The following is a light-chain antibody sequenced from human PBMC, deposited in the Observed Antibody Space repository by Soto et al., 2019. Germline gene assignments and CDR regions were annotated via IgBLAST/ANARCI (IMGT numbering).Light chain of an antibody. V-gene: IGKV1-33*01. CDR3: QQFHNMPIT. J-gene: IGKJ5*01. CDR1: QDISNY. Sequence: DIQMTQSPSSLSASVGDRVTMTCQASQDISNYLNWYQQKPGKAPKLLIYDASKLETGVPARFSGSGSGTDFSFTINSLQPEDFATYYCQQFHNMPITFGQGTRLEIK. CDR2: DAS.